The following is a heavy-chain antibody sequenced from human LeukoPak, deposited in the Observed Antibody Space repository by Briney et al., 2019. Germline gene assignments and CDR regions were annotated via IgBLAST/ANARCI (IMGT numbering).Heavy chain of an antibody. D-gene: IGHD6-13*01. CDR3: AREHSSSFFDY. V-gene: IGHV3-21*01. Sequence: GGSLRLSCAASGFTFSSYSMNWVRQAPGKGLGWVSSISSSSSYIYYADSVKGRFTISRDNAKNSLYLQMNSLRAEDTAVYYCAREHSSSFFDYWGQGTLVTVSS. J-gene: IGHJ4*02. CDR2: ISSSSSYI. CDR1: GFTFSSYS.